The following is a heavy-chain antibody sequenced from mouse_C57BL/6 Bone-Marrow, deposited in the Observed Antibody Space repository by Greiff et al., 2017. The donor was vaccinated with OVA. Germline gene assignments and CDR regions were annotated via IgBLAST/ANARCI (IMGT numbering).Heavy chain of an antibody. J-gene: IGHJ3*01. CDR1: GYSITSGYY. D-gene: IGHD2-4*01. CDR3: ARPLYYDYDGGFAY. V-gene: IGHV3-6*01. Sequence: EVQLVESGPGLVKPSQSLSLTCSVTGYSITSGYYWNWIRQFPGNKLEWMGYISYDGSNNYNPSLKNRISITRDTSKNQFFLKLNSVTTEDTATYYCARPLYYDYDGGFAYWGQGTLVTVSA. CDR2: ISYDGSN.